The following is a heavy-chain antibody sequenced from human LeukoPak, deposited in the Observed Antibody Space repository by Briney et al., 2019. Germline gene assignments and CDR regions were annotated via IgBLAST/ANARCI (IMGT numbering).Heavy chain of an antibody. J-gene: IGHJ4*02. Sequence: GGSLSLSCAPSGFTISAYSVNWVRQSPGKALEWVSSISSSCHYIYYADSVRGRFTISRDNAKNSLYLQMNSLRAEDTAVYSCATDPVAGTRALDYWGQGTLVTVSS. CDR1: GFTISAYS. D-gene: IGHD6-19*01. CDR2: ISSSCHYI. CDR3: ATDPVAGTRALDY. V-gene: IGHV3-21*01.